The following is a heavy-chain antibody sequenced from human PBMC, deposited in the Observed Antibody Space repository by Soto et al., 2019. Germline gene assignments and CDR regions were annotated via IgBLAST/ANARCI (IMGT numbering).Heavy chain of an antibody. CDR1: GYTLTGYG. CDR2: INAANGDT. V-gene: IGHV1-3*01. D-gene: IGHD6-13*01. CDR3: VRRHVSATGIDWFYP. J-gene: IGHJ5*02. Sequence: GASVKVSCKASGYTLTGYGIHWVRQAPGQRLEWMGWINAANGDTKYSPKFQGRVTITRDTSASTAYMELSSLRSEDTAVYSCVRRHVSATGIDWFYPWGQGTLVTVSS.